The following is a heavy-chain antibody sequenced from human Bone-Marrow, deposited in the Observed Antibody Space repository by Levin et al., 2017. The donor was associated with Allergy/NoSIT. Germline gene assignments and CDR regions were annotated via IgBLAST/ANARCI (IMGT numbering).Heavy chain of an antibody. CDR3: ARSDLSNYDYYYGMDV. J-gene: IGHJ6*02. CDR1: GYLFTDYY. D-gene: IGHD4-11*01. V-gene: IGHV1-2*06. Sequence: GESLKISCQASGYLFTDYYIHWVRQVPGQGLEWMGRIDPNSGGPVLKQKFQDRVFMTTGTAISTAHMELSRLRSDDTAVYYCARSDLSNYDYYYGMDVWGQGTTVTVSS. CDR2: IDPNSGGP.